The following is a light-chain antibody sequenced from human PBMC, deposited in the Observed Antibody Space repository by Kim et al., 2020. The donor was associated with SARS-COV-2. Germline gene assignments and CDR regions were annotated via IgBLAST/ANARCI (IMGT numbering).Light chain of an antibody. CDR1: SSDIGHYHY. J-gene: IGLJ3*02. Sequence: QSITTSCTGTSSDIGHYHYVSWYQQHPDKAHKVIVYDVDNRPSGISTPFSGSKTGNTASLTIYGLQADDEADYYCCSYTGSSPLWVFGGGTQLTVL. CDR2: DVD. V-gene: IGLV2-14*03. CDR3: CSYTGSSPLWV.